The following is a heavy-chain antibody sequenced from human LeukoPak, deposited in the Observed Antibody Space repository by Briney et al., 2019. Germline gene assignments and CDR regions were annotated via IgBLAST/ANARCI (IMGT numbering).Heavy chain of an antibody. Sequence: GGSLRLSCAASGFTFSSYAMSWVRQAPGKGLEGVSAISGSGGYTYYADSVKGRFTISRDNSKNTLYLQMNSLRAEDTAVYYCAKDTASSWWYFDLWGRGTLVTVSS. CDR2: ISGSGGYT. J-gene: IGHJ2*01. D-gene: IGHD5-18*01. V-gene: IGHV3-23*01. CDR1: GFTFSSYA. CDR3: AKDTASSWWYFDL.